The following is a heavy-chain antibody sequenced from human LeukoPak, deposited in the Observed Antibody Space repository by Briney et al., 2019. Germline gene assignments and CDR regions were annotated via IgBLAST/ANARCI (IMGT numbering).Heavy chain of an antibody. CDR1: GGSFSGYY. Sequence: PSETLSLTCAVYGGSFSGYYWSWIRQPPGKGLEWIGEINHSGSTNYNPSLKSRVTISVDTSKNQFSLKLSSVTAADTAVYYCARAHDYGDYKKWFDPWGQGTLVTVSS. J-gene: IGHJ5*02. CDR3: ARAHDYGDYKKWFDP. CDR2: INHSGST. D-gene: IGHD4-17*01. V-gene: IGHV4-34*01.